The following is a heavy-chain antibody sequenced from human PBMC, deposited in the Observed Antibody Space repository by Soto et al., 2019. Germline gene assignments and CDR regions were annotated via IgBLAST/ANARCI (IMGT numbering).Heavy chain of an antibody. D-gene: IGHD2-2*01. CDR3: ARGLVPAATREYYYDGMDV. CDR2: LIPIFGTA. V-gene: IGHV1-69*01. Sequence: QVQLVQSGAEVQKPGSSVKVSCKASGGTFSSYAISWVRQAPGQGLEWMGGLIPIFGTANYAQKFQGRVTIPADESTSKAYMELSSLRSEDTAVYYCARGLVPAATREYYYDGMDVWGQGTTVTVSS. CDR1: GGTFSSYA. J-gene: IGHJ6*02.